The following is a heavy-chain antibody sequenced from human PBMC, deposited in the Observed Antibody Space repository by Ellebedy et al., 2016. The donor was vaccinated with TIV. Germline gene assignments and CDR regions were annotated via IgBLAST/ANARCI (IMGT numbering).Heavy chain of an antibody. CDR1: GGSISSSSYY. D-gene: IGHD6-13*01. Sequence: MPSETLSLTCTVSGGSISSSSYYWGWIRQPPGKGLEWIGYIYYSGSTYYNPSLKSRVTISVDTSKNQFSLKLSSVTAADTAVYYCATYSYSSSWYHDYWGQGTLVTVSS. V-gene: IGHV4-39*07. J-gene: IGHJ4*02. CDR2: IYYSGST. CDR3: ATYSYSSSWYHDY.